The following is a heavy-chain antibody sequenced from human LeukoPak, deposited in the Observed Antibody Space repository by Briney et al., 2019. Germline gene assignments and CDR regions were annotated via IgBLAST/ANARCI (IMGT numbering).Heavy chain of an antibody. D-gene: IGHD3-10*01. CDR2: VYLEGGT. V-gene: IGHV4-4*02. CDR1: GGSTTQTNY. J-gene: IGHJ4*02. CDR3: AREGGSSRPLDY. Sequence: SETLSLTCDVSGGSTTQTNYWTWVRQPPGKGLEWIGEVYLEGGTNYNPSLLRRVAISVDTSANHVSLQMTSVTAADTAVYYCAREGGSSRPLDYSGQGTLVTVSS.